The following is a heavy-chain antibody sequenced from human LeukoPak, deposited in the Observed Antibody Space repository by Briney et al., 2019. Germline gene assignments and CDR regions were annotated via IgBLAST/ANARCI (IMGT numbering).Heavy chain of an antibody. CDR2: IYYSGST. D-gene: IGHD6-19*01. CDR3: ARLIAVAGTLSFFDY. V-gene: IGHV4-59*08. Sequence: PSETLSLTCTVSGGSISSYYWSWIRQPPGKGLEWIGYIYYSGSTYYNPSLKSRLTISVDTSKNQFSLKLSSVTAADTAIYYCARLIAVAGTLSFFDYWGQGTLVTVSS. CDR1: GGSISSYY. J-gene: IGHJ4*02.